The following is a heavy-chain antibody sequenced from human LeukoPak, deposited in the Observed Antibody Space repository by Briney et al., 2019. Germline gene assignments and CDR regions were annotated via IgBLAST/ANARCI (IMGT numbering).Heavy chain of an antibody. CDR1: GGSISSSSYY. V-gene: IGHV4-39*07. CDR3: ASYYYGSGSYYNPDPYYFDY. J-gene: IGHJ4*02. CDR2: IYYSGST. D-gene: IGHD3-10*01. Sequence: SETLSLTCTVSGGSISSSSYYWGWIRQPPGKGLEWIGSIYYSGSTNYNPSLKSRVTISVDTSKNQFSLKLSSVTAADTAVYYCASYYYGSGSYYNPDPYYFDYWGQGTLVTVSS.